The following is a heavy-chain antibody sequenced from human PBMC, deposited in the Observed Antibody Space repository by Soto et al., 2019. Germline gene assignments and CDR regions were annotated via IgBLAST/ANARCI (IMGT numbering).Heavy chain of an antibody. CDR3: AKVTYYYDTSVYYYFDY. CDR1: GFTFSSYA. J-gene: IGHJ4*02. CDR2: ISGSGGGST. V-gene: IGHV3-23*01. D-gene: IGHD3-22*01. Sequence: GGSLRLSCVASGFTFSSYAMSWVRQAPGKGLEWVSTISGSGGGSTYYADSVKGRFTTSRDNSKNTLYLQMNSLRAEDTAVYYCAKVTYYYDTSVYYYFDYWGQGTQVTVSS.